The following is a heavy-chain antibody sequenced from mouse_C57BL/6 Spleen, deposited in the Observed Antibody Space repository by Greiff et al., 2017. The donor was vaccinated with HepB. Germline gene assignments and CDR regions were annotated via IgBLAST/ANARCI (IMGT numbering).Heavy chain of an antibody. CDR1: GYAFTNYL. J-gene: IGHJ2*01. D-gene: IGHD1-1*01. V-gene: IGHV1-54*01. CDR3: ARSYYGSSLYYFDY. Sequence: VQLKESGAELVRPGTSVQVSCKASGYAFTNYLLEWVKPRPGQGLEWIGVINPGSGGTNYNEKLKGKATLTADKSSSTAYMQLSSLTSEDSAVYFCARSYYGSSLYYFDYWGQGTTLTVSS. CDR2: INPGSGGT.